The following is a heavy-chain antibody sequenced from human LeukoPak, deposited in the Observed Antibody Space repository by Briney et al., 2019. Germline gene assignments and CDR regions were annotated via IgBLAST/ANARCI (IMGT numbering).Heavy chain of an antibody. CDR2: INHSGST. CDR1: GGSFSGYY. D-gene: IGHD6-13*01. Sequence: SETLSLTCAVYGGSFSGYYWSWIRQPPGKGLEWIGEINHSGSTNYNPSLKSRVTISVDTSKNQFSLKLSSVTAADTAVYYCARRGGLGQQQVLWRLNWFDPWGQGTLVTVSS. V-gene: IGHV4-34*01. J-gene: IGHJ5*02. CDR3: ARRGGLGQQQVLWRLNWFDP.